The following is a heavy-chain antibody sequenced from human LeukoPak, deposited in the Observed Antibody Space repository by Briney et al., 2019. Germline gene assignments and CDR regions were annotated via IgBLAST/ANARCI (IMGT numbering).Heavy chain of an antibody. CDR3: AKERDNWSYVLDF. Sequence: ASVKVSCKASGYSFTDYYMHWVRQAPGQGLQWMGWINLNSGATRYAQKFQGRVTMTRDTSISTAYMELSRLRSDDTAVYYCAKERDNWSYVLDFWGQGTLVTVSS. D-gene: IGHD1-7*01. CDR1: GYSFTDYY. CDR2: INLNSGAT. V-gene: IGHV1-2*02. J-gene: IGHJ4*02.